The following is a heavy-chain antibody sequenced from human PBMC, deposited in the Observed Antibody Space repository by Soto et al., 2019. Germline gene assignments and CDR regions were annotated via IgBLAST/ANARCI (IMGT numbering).Heavy chain of an antibody. D-gene: IGHD3-22*01. CDR3: ARGGYYYDSSGRQGAFDI. CDR1: GYTFTSYY. J-gene: IGHJ3*02. Sequence: EASVKVSCKASGYTFTSYYMHWVRQAPGQGLEWIGIINPSGGSTSYAQKFQGRVTMTRDTSTSTVYMELSSLRSEDTAVYYCARGGYYYDSSGRQGAFDIWGQGTMVTVSS. V-gene: IGHV1-46*01. CDR2: INPSGGST.